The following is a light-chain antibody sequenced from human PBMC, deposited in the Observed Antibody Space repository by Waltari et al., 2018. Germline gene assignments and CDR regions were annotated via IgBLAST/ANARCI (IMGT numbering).Light chain of an antibody. CDR2: DAS. CDR1: QGISNY. J-gene: IGKJ2*01. Sequence: DIQMTQSPSSLSASVGDRVTITCQASQGISNYLNWYQQKPGKAPKLLIYDASNFETGVPSRFSGSGSGTDFIFTISSLQPEDIATYYCQQYENLPPFFGQGTKLEIK. V-gene: IGKV1-33*01. CDR3: QQYENLPPF.